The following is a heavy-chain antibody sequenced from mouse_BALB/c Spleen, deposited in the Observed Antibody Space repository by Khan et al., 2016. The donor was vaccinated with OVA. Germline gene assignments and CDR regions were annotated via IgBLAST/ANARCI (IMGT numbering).Heavy chain of an antibody. V-gene: IGHV1S81*02. J-gene: IGHJ3*01. CDR1: NYTFNSYY. CDR3: TREGYGGFAY. CDR2: INPSNGGT. Sequence: QVRLQQSGAELVKPGASVKLSCRASNYTFNSYYMYWVKQRPGQGLEWIGEINPSNGGTNFNEKFKSKATLTVDKFSTTAYMQLSSLTSEDSAGYYCTREGYGGFAYWGQGTLVTVSA. D-gene: IGHD3-1*01.